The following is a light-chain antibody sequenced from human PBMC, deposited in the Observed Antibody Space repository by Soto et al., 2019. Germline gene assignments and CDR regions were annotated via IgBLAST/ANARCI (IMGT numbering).Light chain of an antibody. CDR1: QSVSSTY. CDR3: QQYGRSLT. V-gene: IGKV3-20*01. Sequence: EIVLTQSPGTLSLSPGERATLSCRPSQSVSSTYLAWYQQRPGQAPRLLIYGASSRAPGIPDRFSGSGSGTDFTLTITRLEPEDFAVYYCQQYGRSLTFGGGTKVDI. CDR2: GAS. J-gene: IGKJ4*01.